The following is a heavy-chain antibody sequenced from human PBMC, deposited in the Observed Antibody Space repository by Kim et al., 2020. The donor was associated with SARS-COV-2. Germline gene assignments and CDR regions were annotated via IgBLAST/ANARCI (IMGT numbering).Heavy chain of an antibody. CDR3: ARGRIQLWLHI. J-gene: IGHJ4*02. CDR2: INHSGST. CDR1: GGSFSGYY. V-gene: IGHV4-34*01. D-gene: IGHD5-18*01. Sequence: SETLSLTCAVYGGSFSGYYWSWIRQPPGKGLEWVGEINHSGSTNYNPSLKSRVTISVDTSTNQSSLKLSSVTAADTAVYYCARGRIQLWLHIWGQGTLVTVSS.